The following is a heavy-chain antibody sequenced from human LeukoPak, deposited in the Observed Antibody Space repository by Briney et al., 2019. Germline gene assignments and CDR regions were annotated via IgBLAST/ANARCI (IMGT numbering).Heavy chain of an antibody. D-gene: IGHD2-2*01. CDR1: GYTFTSYG. Sequence: GASVKVSCKASGYTFTSYGTSWVRQAPGQGLEWMGWISAYNGNTNYAQKLQGRVTMTTDTSTSTAYMELRSLRSDDTAVYYCARGPHIVVVPAATYYYYMDVWGKGTTVTASS. CDR2: ISAYNGNT. V-gene: IGHV1-18*01. CDR3: ARGPHIVVVPAATYYYYMDV. J-gene: IGHJ6*03.